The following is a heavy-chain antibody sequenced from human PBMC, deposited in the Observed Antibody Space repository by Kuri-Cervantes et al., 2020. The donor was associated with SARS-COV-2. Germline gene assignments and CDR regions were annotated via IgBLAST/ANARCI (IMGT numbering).Heavy chain of an antibody. CDR3: ARGPGGYHIWYYFDY. Sequence: ASVKVSCKASGYTFTSYGISWVRQAPGQGLEWMGWISAYNGNTNYAQKLQGRVTMTTDTSTSTAYMELRSLRSDDTAVYYCARGPGGYHIWYYFDYWGQGTLVTVSS. V-gene: IGHV1-18*01. CDR1: GYTFTSYG. J-gene: IGHJ4*02. D-gene: IGHD1-26*01. CDR2: ISAYNGNT.